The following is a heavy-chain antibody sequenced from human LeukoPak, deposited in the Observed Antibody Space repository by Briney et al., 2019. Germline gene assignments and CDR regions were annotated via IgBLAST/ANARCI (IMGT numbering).Heavy chain of an antibody. Sequence: SETLSLTCTVSGGSISSYYWSWIRQPPGKGLEWIGYIYYSGSTYYNPSLKSRVTISVDTSKNQFSLKLSSVTAADTAVYYCARDAGTRRYSSSWFDYWGQGTLVTVSS. D-gene: IGHD6-13*01. CDR3: ARDAGTRRYSSSWFDY. CDR2: IYYSGST. V-gene: IGHV4-59*12. J-gene: IGHJ4*02. CDR1: GGSISSYY.